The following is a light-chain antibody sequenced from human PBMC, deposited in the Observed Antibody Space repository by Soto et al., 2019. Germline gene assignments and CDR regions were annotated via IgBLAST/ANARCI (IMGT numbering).Light chain of an antibody. CDR1: SSDVGGYNY. CDR3: SSYTSSSTSYV. J-gene: IGLJ1*01. Sequence: QSALTQPASVSGSPGQSITISCTGTSSDVGGYNYVSWYQQHPRKAPKLMIYEVSNRPSGVSNRFSGSKSGNTASLTISGLQAEDDADYYCSSYTSSSTSYVFGTGTKLTVL. V-gene: IGLV2-14*01. CDR2: EVS.